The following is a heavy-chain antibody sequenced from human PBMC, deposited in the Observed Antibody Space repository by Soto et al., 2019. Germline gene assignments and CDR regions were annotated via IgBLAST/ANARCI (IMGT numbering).Heavy chain of an antibody. J-gene: IGHJ5*02. CDR3: AYRVNYNSYWEVGWFDP. V-gene: IGHV2-5*02. CDR2: IYWDNDR. D-gene: IGHD3-10*01. CDR1: GFSLTTSGVG. Sequence: QITLKESGPTLLEPTQTLTLTCSFSGFSLTTSGVGVGWLRQAPGKALECLGIIYWDNDRRYNPALKSRLTNTKDTSSNRVVRTRTYMEPVDTAMYFCAYRVNYNSYWEVGWFDPWGQGTLVTVS.